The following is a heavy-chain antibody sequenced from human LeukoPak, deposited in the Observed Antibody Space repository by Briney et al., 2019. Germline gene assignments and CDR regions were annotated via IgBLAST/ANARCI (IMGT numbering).Heavy chain of an antibody. J-gene: IGHJ4*02. CDR1: GGSINNYY. Sequence: PSETLSLTCTVSGGSINNYYWSWIRQPPGKGLEWIGYIYYSGSTNYNPSLKSRVTISVDTSKNQFSLKLSSVSAADTAMYYCARAERVRGVPFDYWGQGTLVTVSS. V-gene: IGHV4-59*01. CDR2: IYYSGST. CDR3: ARAERVRGVPFDY. D-gene: IGHD3-10*01.